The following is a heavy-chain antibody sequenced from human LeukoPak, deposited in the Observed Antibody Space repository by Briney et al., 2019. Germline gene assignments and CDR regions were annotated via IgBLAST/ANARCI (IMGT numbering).Heavy chain of an antibody. J-gene: IGHJ5*02. Sequence: PGGSLRLSCAASGFTFSSYGMHWVRQAPGKGLEWVAVIWYDGSNKYYADPVKGRLTISRDNSKNTLYLQMNSLRAEDTAVYYCARGSPLGNWFDPWGQGTLVTVSS. V-gene: IGHV3-33*01. CDR3: ARGSPLGNWFDP. D-gene: IGHD1-26*01. CDR2: IWYDGSNK. CDR1: GFTFSSYG.